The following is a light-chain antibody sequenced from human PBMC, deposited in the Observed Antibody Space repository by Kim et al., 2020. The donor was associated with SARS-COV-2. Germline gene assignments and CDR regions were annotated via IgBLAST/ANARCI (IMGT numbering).Light chain of an antibody. Sequence: TVTISCTRSSGSLASNYVQWYQQRPGSAPTTVIYEDNQRPSEVPDRFSGSIDSSSNSASLTISGLKTEDEADYYCQSYDSSNSYVVFGGGTQLTVL. CDR1: SGSLASNY. J-gene: IGLJ2*01. CDR3: QSYDSSNSYVV. CDR2: EDN. V-gene: IGLV6-57*03.